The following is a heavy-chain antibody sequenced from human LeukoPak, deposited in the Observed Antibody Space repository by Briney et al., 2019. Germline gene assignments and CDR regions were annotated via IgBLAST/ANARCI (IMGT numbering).Heavy chain of an antibody. Sequence: GGSLRLSCAGSGFTFNNYAMTWVRQAPERGLEWVSSITSGGSTYYADSVKGRFTISRDNSKNTLYLQMNSLRAEDTAVYYCAKISRSYYFDYWGQGTLVTVSS. J-gene: IGHJ4*02. CDR1: GFTFNNYA. D-gene: IGHD6-13*01. CDR2: ITSGGST. CDR3: AKISRSYYFDY. V-gene: IGHV3-23*01.